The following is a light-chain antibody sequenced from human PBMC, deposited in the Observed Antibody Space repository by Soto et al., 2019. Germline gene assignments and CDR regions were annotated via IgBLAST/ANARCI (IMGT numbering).Light chain of an antibody. CDR3: AAWDDSLSGPGV. V-gene: IGLV1-47*01. CDR2: KNN. Sequence: QSVLTQPPSASGTPGQRVTISCSGSSSNIGNFYVYWYQQLPGTAPKLLIYKNNQRPLGVPDRFSGSKSDTSASLAISGLRSEDEADYYRAAWDDSLSGPGVFGGGTQLTVL. CDR1: SSNIGNFY. J-gene: IGLJ7*01.